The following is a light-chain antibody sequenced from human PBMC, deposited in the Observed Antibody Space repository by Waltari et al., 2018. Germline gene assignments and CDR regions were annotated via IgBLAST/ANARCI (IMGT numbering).Light chain of an antibody. CDR1: ESIYTNY. CDR2: GAS. J-gene: IGKJ2*01. Sequence: EIVLTQSPGTLSLSPRERATLSCRTSESIYTNYLAWYQQKSGQAPRLLIYGASTMATGIPDRFSGGGSQTDFTLTINRLEPEDFAVYFCQQYGTSPSTFGQGTKVEIK. V-gene: IGKV3-20*01. CDR3: QQYGTSPST.